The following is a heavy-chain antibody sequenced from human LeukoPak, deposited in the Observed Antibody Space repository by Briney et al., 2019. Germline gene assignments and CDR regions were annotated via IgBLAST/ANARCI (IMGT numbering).Heavy chain of an antibody. CDR2: FVHTGST. CDR1: DDSITMYY. V-gene: IGHV4-59*01. D-gene: IGHD4-11*01. J-gene: IGHJ6*03. CDR3: ARGRVSSSTWYSTYYYYFYMDV. Sequence: SETLSLTCTVSDDSITMYYWTWIRQPPGKGLEWIGYFVHTGSTKFNPSLNGRVSISRDTSNNFFSLRLRSVTAADTAVYFCARGRVSSSTWYSTYYYYFYMDVWGKGTTVTVSS.